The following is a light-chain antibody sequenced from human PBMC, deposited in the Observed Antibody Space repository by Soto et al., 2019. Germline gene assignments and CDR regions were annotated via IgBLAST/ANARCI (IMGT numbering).Light chain of an antibody. J-gene: IGKJ4*01. Sequence: IQLTQSPSSLSASVGDRATITCRASQGISSFLAWYQQKPGMAPKLLIYAASTLESGVPSRFSGSGSGTYFTLTISTLQPEDFATYYCQQLNNYPLTFGGGTKVEIK. V-gene: IGKV1-9*01. CDR2: AAS. CDR1: QGISSF. CDR3: QQLNNYPLT.